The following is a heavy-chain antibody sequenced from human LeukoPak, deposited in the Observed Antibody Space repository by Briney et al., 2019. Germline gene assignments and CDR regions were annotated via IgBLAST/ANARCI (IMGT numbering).Heavy chain of an antibody. D-gene: IGHD5-24*01. V-gene: IGHV3-21*01. CDR2: ISSSSSYI. CDR3: ALPPQSGDGYNYH. CDR1: GFTFSTYS. J-gene: IGHJ4*02. Sequence: GGSLRLSCAASGFTFSTYSMNWVRQAPGKGLEWVSFISSSSSYIYYAASVKGRFTISRDNAKNSLYLQMNSLRAEDTALYYCALPPQSGDGYNYHWGQGTLVTVSS.